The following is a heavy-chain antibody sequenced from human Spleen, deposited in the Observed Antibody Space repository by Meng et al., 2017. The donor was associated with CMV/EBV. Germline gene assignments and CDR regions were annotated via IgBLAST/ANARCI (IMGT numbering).Heavy chain of an antibody. D-gene: IGHD3-22*01. Sequence: GESLKISCAASGFTFSSYSFHWVRQAPDKGLEWVALISYDGNDQFYTDSVKGRFTLSRDNSKNSLYLDMDNLRPEDTALYYCARDSSGYFGPGDYWGQGTLVTVSS. J-gene: IGHJ4*02. CDR1: GFTFSSYS. CDR2: ISYDGNDQ. CDR3: ARDSSGYFGPGDY. V-gene: IGHV3-30-3*01.